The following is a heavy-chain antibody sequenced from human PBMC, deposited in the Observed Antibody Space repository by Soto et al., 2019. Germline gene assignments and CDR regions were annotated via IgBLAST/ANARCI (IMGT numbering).Heavy chain of an antibody. Sequence: QVQLQESGPGLVKSSETLSLTCTVSGASITSHHWTWIRQPPGAGLEYIGYVYYSGNTNYNPSLKSRVTISVDTSKNQSSLKLTSVTAADTAVYYCARLRYSYGGYYAMDVWGQGTTVTVSS. CDR2: VYYSGNT. V-gene: IGHV4-59*08. J-gene: IGHJ6*02. D-gene: IGHD5-18*01. CDR1: GASITSHH. CDR3: ARLRYSYGGYYAMDV.